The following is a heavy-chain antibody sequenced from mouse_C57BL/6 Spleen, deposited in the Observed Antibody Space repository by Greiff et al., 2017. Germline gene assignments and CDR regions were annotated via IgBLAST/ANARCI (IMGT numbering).Heavy chain of an antibody. Sequence: VQLQQSGAELMKPGASVKLSCKATGYTFTGYWIEWVKQRPGHGLEWIGEILPGSGSTNYNEKFKGKATFTADTSSNTASLQLSSLTTEDSANDYCARGAYCSSYAWCAYWGQGTLVTVSA. D-gene: IGHD1-1*01. CDR2: ILPGSGST. V-gene: IGHV1-9*01. J-gene: IGHJ3*01. CDR3: ARGAYCSSYAWCAY. CDR1: GYTFTGYW.